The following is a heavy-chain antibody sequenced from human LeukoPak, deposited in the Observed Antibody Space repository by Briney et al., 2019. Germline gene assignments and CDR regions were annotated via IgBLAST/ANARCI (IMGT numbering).Heavy chain of an antibody. D-gene: IGHD1-14*01. Sequence: PGGSLRLSCVASGFTFSTYAMSWVRQAPGKGLEWVSGISGGGGSTYYADSVKDQFTISRDNSKNTLYLQMDSLRAEDTALYYCAKGSGINHYHWIDPWGQGTLVTVSS. CDR2: ISGGGGST. V-gene: IGHV3-23*01. J-gene: IGHJ5*02. CDR1: GFTFSTYA. CDR3: AKGSGINHYHWIDP.